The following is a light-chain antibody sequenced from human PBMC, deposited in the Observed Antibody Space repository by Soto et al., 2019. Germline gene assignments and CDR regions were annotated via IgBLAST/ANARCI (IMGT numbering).Light chain of an antibody. CDR3: AAWDDSLNGNV. J-gene: IGLJ1*01. Sequence: QAVVTQPPSASGTPGQRVTISCSGSSSNIGSNSVNWYQQLPGTAPKLLIYSNDRRPSGVPDRFSGSESGPSASLAISGLQSDDEADYYCAAWDDSLNGNVFGTGTKVTVL. CDR2: SND. V-gene: IGLV1-44*01. CDR1: SSNIGSNS.